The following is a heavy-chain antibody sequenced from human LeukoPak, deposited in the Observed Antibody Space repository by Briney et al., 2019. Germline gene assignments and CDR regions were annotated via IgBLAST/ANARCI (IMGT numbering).Heavy chain of an antibody. V-gene: IGHV3-74*01. Sequence: GGSLRLSCAASGFTFSSHWMHWVRQAPGKGLVWVSRINTDGSTTSYADSVKGRFTISRDNAKNTLYLQMNSLRAEDTAVYYCARVYTFGPDYWGQGTLVTVSS. CDR3: ARVYTFGPDY. J-gene: IGHJ4*02. D-gene: IGHD3-3*01. CDR2: INTDGSTT. CDR1: GFTFSSHW.